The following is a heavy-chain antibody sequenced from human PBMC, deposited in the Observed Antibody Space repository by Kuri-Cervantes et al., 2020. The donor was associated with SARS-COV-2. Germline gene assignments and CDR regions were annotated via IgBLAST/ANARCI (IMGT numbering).Heavy chain of an antibody. J-gene: IGHJ4*02. CDR1: GGSISSSSYY. Sequence: ESLKISCTVSGGSISSSSYYWGWIRQPPGEGLEWIGSIYYSGSTYYNPSLKSRVTISVDTSKNQFSLKLSSVTAADTAVYYCARHSPPRITMVRGVITTYFDYWGQGTLVTVSS. D-gene: IGHD3-10*01. V-gene: IGHV4-39*01. CDR3: ARHSPPRITMVRGVITTYFDY. CDR2: IYYSGST.